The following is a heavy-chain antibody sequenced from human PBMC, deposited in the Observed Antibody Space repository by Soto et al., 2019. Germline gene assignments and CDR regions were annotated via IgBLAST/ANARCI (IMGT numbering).Heavy chain of an antibody. Sequence: GGSLRLSCAASGFTFSSYAMHWVRQAPGKGLEWVAVISYDGRNKYYADSVKGRFTISRDNSKNTLYLQMNSLRAEDTAVYYCARASGAGGYYGMDVWGQGTTVTVSS. D-gene: IGHD6-25*01. CDR3: ARASGAGGYYGMDV. V-gene: IGHV3-30*04. CDR2: ISYDGRNK. J-gene: IGHJ6*02. CDR1: GFTFSSYA.